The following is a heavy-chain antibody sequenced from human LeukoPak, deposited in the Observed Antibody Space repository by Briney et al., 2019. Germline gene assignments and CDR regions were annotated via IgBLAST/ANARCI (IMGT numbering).Heavy chain of an antibody. V-gene: IGHV1-18*01. D-gene: IGHD4-17*01. J-gene: IGHJ6*03. CDR1: GGTFSSYE. CDR2: ISAYNGNT. Sequence: ASVKVSCKASGGTFSSYEISWVRQAPGQGLEWMGWISAYNGNTNYAQKLQGRVTMTTDTSTSTAYMELRSLRSDDTAVYYCAIGGDYSLDQNYYYYMDVWGKGTTVTVSS. CDR3: AIGGDYSLDQNYYYYMDV.